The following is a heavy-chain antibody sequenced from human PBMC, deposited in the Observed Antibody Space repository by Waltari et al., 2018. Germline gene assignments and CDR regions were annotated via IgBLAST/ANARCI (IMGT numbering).Heavy chain of an antibody. CDR1: GGTFSSYS. D-gene: IGHD5-12*01. CDR2: SIPIFGTP. V-gene: IGHV1-69*01. CDR3: TNDLGGYQKYYFDS. J-gene: IGHJ4*02. Sequence: QVQLLQSGAEVKKPGSSVKVACKTSGGTFSSYSFSGVRQAPGQGPQWMGGSIPIFGTPTYPQKCQGKVTITADDSTSTTYLELHSLTSEDTAIYYCTNDLGGYQKYYFDSWGQGTLVTVSS.